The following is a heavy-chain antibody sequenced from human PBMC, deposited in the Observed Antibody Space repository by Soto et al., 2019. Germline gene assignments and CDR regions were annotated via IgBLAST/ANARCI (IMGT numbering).Heavy chain of an antibody. D-gene: IGHD6-13*01. J-gene: IGHJ4*02. CDR2: ISSNGGST. CDR3: VKGGYSSSFKTGFDY. Sequence: LRLSCSASGFTFSSYAMRWVRQAPGKGLEYVSAISSNGGSTYYADSVKGRFTISRDNSKNTLYLQMSSLRAEDTAVYYCVKGGYSSSFKTGFDYPCPGTLLTVSS. V-gene: IGHV3-64D*06. CDR1: GFTFSSYA.